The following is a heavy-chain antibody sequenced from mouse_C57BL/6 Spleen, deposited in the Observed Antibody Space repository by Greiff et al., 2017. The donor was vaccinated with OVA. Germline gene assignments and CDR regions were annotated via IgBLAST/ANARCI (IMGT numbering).Heavy chain of an antibody. CDR2: ISDGGSYT. V-gene: IGHV5-4*01. Sequence: EVKLVESGGGLVKPGGSLKLSCAASGFTFSSYAMSWVRQTPEKRLEWVATISDGGSYTYYPDNVKGRFTISRDNAKNNLYLQMSHLKSEDTAMYYCARDRWDGAMDYWGQGTSVTVSS. CDR1: GFTFSSYA. CDR3: ARDRWDGAMDY. D-gene: IGHD4-1*01. J-gene: IGHJ4*01.